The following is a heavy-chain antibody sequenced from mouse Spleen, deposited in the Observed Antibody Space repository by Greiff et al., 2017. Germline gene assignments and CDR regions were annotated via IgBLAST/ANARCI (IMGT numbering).Heavy chain of an antibody. V-gene: IGHV1-69*01. CDR2: IDPSDSYT. Sequence: VQLQQPGAELVMPGASVKLSCKASGYTFTSYWMHWVKQRPGQGLEWIGEIDPSDSYTNYNQKFKGKATLTVDKSSSTAYMQLSSLTSEDSAVYYCATPFITTIVSAMDYWGQGTSVTVSS. J-gene: IGHJ4*01. CDR1: GYTFTSYW. CDR3: ATPFITTIVSAMDY. D-gene: IGHD1-1*01.